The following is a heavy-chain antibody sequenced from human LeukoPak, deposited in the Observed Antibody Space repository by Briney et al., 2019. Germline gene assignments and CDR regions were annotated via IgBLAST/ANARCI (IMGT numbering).Heavy chain of an antibody. CDR2: INPNSGGT. V-gene: IGHV1-2*02. J-gene: IGHJ4*02. CDR3: ARRDYVWGSYRTYYFDY. D-gene: IGHD3-16*02. Sequence: ASVKVSCKASGYTFIAYYMHWVRQAPGQGLEWMGWINPNSGGTNYAQKFQGRVTMTRDTSISTAYMELSRLRSDDTAVYYCARRDYVWGSYRTYYFDYWGQGTLVTVSS. CDR1: GYTFIAYY.